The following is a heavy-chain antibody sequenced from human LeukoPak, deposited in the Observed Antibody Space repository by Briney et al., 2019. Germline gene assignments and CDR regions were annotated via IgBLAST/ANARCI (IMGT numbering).Heavy chain of an antibody. CDR1: GDTFTSYA. D-gene: IGHD2-21*01. CDR2: VIPIYGTA. J-gene: IGHJ4*02. CDR3: AREGGDFPGYYFDY. V-gene: IGHV1-69*05. Sequence: GASVKVSCKASGDTFTSYAISCVRQGPGQGLEWMVRVIPIYGTANYAQKFQGRDTITTDESTSPDYMELSRRRSENTAVQYCAREGGDFPGYYFDYLGQGTMVTVSS.